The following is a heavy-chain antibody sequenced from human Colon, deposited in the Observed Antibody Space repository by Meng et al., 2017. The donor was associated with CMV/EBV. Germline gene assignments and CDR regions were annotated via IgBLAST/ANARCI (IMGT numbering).Heavy chain of an antibody. V-gene: IGHV1-69*05. Sequence: SVKVSCKASGGTFSSYAISWVRQAPGQGLEWMGGIIPIFGTASYAQKFQGRVTITTDESTSTAYMELSSLRSEDTAVYYCARDTCSGGSCNLYYYYGMDVWGQGTTVTVSS. CDR1: GGTFSSYA. CDR2: IIPIFGTA. D-gene: IGHD2-15*01. J-gene: IGHJ6*02. CDR3: ARDTCSGGSCNLYYYYGMDV.